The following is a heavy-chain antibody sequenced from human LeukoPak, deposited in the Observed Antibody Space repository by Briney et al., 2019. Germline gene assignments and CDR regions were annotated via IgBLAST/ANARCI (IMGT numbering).Heavy chain of an antibody. Sequence: PGGSLRLSCAASGFTFSSYGMHWVRQAPGKGLEWVAVISYDGSNKYYADSVKGRFTISRDNSKNTLYLQMNSLRAEDTAVYYCAKDHQTYYYDSSGYSFDYWGQGTLVTVSS. V-gene: IGHV3-30*18. J-gene: IGHJ4*02. CDR1: GFTFSSYG. CDR2: ISYDGSNK. CDR3: AKDHQTYYYDSSGYSFDY. D-gene: IGHD3-22*01.